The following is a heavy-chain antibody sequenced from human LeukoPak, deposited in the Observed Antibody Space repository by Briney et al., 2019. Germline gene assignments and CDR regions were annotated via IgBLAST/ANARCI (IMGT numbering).Heavy chain of an antibody. CDR1: GGSISSGDYY. D-gene: IGHD6-13*01. CDR3: ASRIAAAGTNDY. CDR2: IYYSGST. J-gene: IGHJ4*02. V-gene: IGHV4-30-4*01. Sequence: PSETLSLTCTVSGGSISSGDYYWSWIRQPPGKGLEWIGYIYYSGSTYYNPSLKSRVTISVDTSKNQFSLKLSSVTAADTAVYYCASRIAAAGTNDYRGQGTLVTVSS.